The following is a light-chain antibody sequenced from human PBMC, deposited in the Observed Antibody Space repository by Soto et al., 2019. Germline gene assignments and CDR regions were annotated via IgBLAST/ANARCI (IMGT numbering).Light chain of an antibody. J-gene: IGKJ3*01. CDR3: QQYGRSAFT. CDR1: QSVSSSY. CDR2: GAS. V-gene: IGKV3-20*01. Sequence: EILLTQSPGTLSLSPGERATLSCRASQSVSSSYLAWYQQKPGQAPRLLLYGASSRATGIPDRFSGSGSGTDFTLTIGRLEPEDFAVNYSQQYGRSAFTFDRGTKVDIK.